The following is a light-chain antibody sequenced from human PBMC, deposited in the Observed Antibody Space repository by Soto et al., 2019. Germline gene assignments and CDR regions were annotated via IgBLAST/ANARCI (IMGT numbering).Light chain of an antibody. Sequence: DIQMTQSPSSLSASVGDRVTITCRASQGISNYLAWYQQKPGKVPKLLIYAASTLQSGVPSRFSGSGSGTDLNITISTLKPEDVAHYSCHPYNTAPWTFGQGTKVDIK. V-gene: IGKV1-27*01. CDR2: AAS. CDR3: HPYNTAPWT. J-gene: IGKJ1*01. CDR1: QGISNY.